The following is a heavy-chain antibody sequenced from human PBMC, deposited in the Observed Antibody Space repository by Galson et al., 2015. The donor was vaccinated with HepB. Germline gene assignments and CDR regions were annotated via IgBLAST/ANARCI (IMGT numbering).Heavy chain of an antibody. J-gene: IGHJ4*02. V-gene: IGHV3-23*01. CDR1: GFTFSNYA. CDR2: ISGGGGIT. CDR3: AKKRTGYQTDY. D-gene: IGHD2-2*01. Sequence: SLRLSCAASGFTFSNYAMSWVRQAPGKGLEWVSTISGGGGITYYADSVKGRYTISRDNSKNTLYLQMDSLRAEDTAVYYCAKKRTGYQTDYWGQGTLVTVSS.